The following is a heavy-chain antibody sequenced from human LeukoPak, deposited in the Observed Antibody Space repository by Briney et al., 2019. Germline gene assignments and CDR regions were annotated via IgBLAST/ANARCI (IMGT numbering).Heavy chain of an antibody. V-gene: IGHV4-59*01. CDR3: ARAVPWGGYRYTKYCFDY. CDR2: IYYSGST. Sequence: AETLTLTCTVSGGSISSYYRSWIRQPPGKGLEWIGYIYYSGSTNYNPSLKSRVTISVDPSKHQFSLKVSSVTAADTAVYYCARAVPWGGYRYTKYCFDYWGQGTLVTVSS. D-gene: IGHD3-16*02. J-gene: IGHJ4*02. CDR1: GGSISSYY.